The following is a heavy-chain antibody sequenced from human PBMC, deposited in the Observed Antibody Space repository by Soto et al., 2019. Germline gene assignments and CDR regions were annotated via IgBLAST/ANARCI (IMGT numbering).Heavy chain of an antibody. Sequence: ASVTVSCKASGYTFTSYAINWVRQATGQGLEWMGWMNPNSGNTGYAQKFQGRVTMTRNTSISTAYMELSSLRSEDTAVYYCARVGRRTNAFDIWGQGTMVTVSS. V-gene: IGHV1-8*01. J-gene: IGHJ3*02. CDR3: ARVGRRTNAFDI. CDR1: GYTFTSYA. CDR2: MNPNSGNT.